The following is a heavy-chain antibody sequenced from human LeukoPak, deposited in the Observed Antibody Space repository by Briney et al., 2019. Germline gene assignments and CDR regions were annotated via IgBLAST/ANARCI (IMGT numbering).Heavy chain of an antibody. V-gene: IGHV4-39*01. J-gene: IGHJ4*02. D-gene: IGHD3-10*01. CDR1: GGSISSSSYY. CDR3: ASNYYGSGSLDY. Sequence: SETLSLTCTVSGGSISSSSYYWGWIRQPPGKGLEWIGSINYSGITYYNPSLKSRVTISVDTSNNQFSLRLSSVTAADTAVYYCASNYYGSGSLDYWGQGNLVTVSS. CDR2: INYSGIT.